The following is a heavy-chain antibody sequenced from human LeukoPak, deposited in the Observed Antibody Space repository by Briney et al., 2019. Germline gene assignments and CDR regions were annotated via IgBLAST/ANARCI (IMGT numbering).Heavy chain of an antibody. Sequence: HPGGSLRLSCAASGFTFTDYWMHWVRQAPGKGLVWVSRISADGRMTDYEDSVKGRFTVSRDNAKNTLYLQMNRVRAEDTAVYYCARGGFTYGPATLGALDIWGQGTMVPVSS. D-gene: IGHD5-18*01. J-gene: IGHJ3*02. V-gene: IGHV3-74*01. CDR1: GFTFTDYW. CDR2: ISADGRMT. CDR3: ARGGFTYGPATLGALDI.